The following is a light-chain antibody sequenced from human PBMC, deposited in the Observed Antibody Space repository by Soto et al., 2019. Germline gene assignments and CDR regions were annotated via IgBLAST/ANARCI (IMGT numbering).Light chain of an antibody. CDR2: GAS. J-gene: IGKJ1*01. CDR1: QSVTSSK. CDR3: QQYCSSTEWT. V-gene: IGKV3-20*01. Sequence: EIVLTQSPGTLSLSPGERATLSCRASQSVTSSKLDWYQQKPGQAPRLLIYGASFRATGIPDRFIGSGSGTDFTLTISRLEPEVFAVYHCQQYCSSTEWTFGQGTRWIS.